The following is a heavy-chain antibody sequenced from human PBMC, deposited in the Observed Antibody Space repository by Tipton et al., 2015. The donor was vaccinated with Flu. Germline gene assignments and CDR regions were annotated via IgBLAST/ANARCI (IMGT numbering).Heavy chain of an antibody. CDR3: ARDGDVLTGRDLDY. Sequence: GSLRLSCTASGFTFSTYSINWVRQAPGKGLEWVSSISSSSTYIHYADSVKGRFTISRDNAKNSLYLQMNSLRVEDTAVYYCARDGDVLTGRDLDYWGQGTLVTVSS. V-gene: IGHV3-21*01. CDR1: GFTFSTYS. CDR2: ISSSSTYI. J-gene: IGHJ4*02. D-gene: IGHD3-9*01.